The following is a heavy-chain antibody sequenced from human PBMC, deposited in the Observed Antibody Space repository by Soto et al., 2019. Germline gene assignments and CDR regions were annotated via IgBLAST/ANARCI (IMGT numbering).Heavy chain of an antibody. CDR1: GGSISSGDYY. V-gene: IGHV4-30-4*01. CDR2: IYYSGST. CDR3: ASVEYSSNLFDY. Sequence: SETLSLTCTVSGGSISSGDYYWSWIRQPPGKGLEWIGYIYYSGSTYYNPSLKSRVTISVDTSKNQFSLKLSSVTAADTAVYYCASVEYSSNLFDYWGQGTLVTVSS. D-gene: IGHD6-6*01. J-gene: IGHJ4*02.